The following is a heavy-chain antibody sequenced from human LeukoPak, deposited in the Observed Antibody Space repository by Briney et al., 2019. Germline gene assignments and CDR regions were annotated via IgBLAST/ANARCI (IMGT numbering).Heavy chain of an antibody. D-gene: IGHD3-10*01. Sequence: ETLSLTCTVSRASISNSYWNWVRQPPGKGLEWIGYVYSSGSTNYNPSLKSRVTISVDMSKNQFSLKMTSVAAADTAVYYCANSYNGKIVPFDNWGQGALVTVS. V-gene: IGHV4-4*09. CDR3: ANSYNGKIVPFDN. CDR1: RASISNSY. J-gene: IGHJ4*02. CDR2: VYSSGST.